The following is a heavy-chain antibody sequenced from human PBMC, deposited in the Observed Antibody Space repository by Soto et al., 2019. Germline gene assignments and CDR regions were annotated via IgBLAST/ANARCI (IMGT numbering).Heavy chain of an antibody. V-gene: IGHV3-30*03. CDR3: ATPRGATGNLFDY. J-gene: IGHJ4*02. D-gene: IGHD1-26*01. CDR1: GFTFRSYS. Sequence: VQLVESGGGVVLPGRSLRLSCAASGFTFRSYSMHWVRQAPGKGLEWVAVISFDGSETFYRDSVRGRFTVSRDNPKNTLSLQMDRVTAEDTAIYYCATPRGATGNLFDYWGEGT. CDR2: ISFDGSET.